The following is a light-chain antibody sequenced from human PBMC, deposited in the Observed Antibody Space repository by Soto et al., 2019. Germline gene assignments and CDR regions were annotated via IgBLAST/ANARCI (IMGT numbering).Light chain of an antibody. CDR1: QSVSSSY. CDR2: GAS. CDR3: QQYGSSPPCT. Sequence: EIVLTQSPGTLSLSPGERATLSCRASQSVSSSYLAWYQQKPGQAPRLPIYGASSRATGIPDRFSGSGSGTDFTLTISRLEPEDFAVYYCQQYGSSPPCTFGQGTKLEIK. J-gene: IGKJ2*02. V-gene: IGKV3-20*01.